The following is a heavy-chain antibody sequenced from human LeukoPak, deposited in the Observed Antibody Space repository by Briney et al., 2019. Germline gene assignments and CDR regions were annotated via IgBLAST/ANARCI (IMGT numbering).Heavy chain of an antibody. D-gene: IGHD3-10*01. J-gene: IGHJ4*02. V-gene: IGHV3-48*01. CDR2: ISSSSSTI. CDR1: GFTFSSYS. Sequence: PGGSLRLSCAASGFTFSSYSMNWVRQAPGKGLEWVSYISSSSSTIYYADSVKGRFTISRDNAKNSLYLQMNSLRAEDTAVYYCARDYYGSGSHYNDLGYWGQGTLVTVSS. CDR3: ARDYYGSGSHYNDLGY.